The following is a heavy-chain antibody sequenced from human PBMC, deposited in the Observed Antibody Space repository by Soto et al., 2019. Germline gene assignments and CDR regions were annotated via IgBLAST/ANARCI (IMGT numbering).Heavy chain of an antibody. Sequence: QVQLVQSGAEVKKPGASVKVSCKASGYTFTGYYMHWVRQAPGQGLEWMGWINPNSGGTNYAQKFQGRVTITADESTSTAYMELSSLRSEDTAVYYCARRSGYSGYDPFDYWGQGTLVTVSS. J-gene: IGHJ4*02. CDR1: GYTFTGYY. CDR3: ARRSGYSGYDPFDY. D-gene: IGHD5-12*01. CDR2: INPNSGGT. V-gene: IGHV1-2*02.